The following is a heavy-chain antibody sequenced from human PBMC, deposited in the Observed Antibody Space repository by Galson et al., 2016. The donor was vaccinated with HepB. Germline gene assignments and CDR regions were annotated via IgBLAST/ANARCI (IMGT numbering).Heavy chain of an antibody. Sequence: SLRLSCAASGFVFSNFGLSWVRQAPGKGLEWVASISTRRTTYYSDSVKGRFTISRDNSKNTLYLQMNSLRAEDTAVYYCAKDRRGRFLEWLSFFDYWGQGTLVTVSS. CDR2: ISTRRTT. V-gene: IGHV3-23*01. D-gene: IGHD3-3*01. J-gene: IGHJ4*02. CDR3: AKDRRGRFLEWLSFFDY. CDR1: GFVFSNFG.